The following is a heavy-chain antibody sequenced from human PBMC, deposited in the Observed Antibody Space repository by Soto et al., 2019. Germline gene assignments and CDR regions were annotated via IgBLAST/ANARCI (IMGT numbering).Heavy chain of an antibody. D-gene: IGHD3-10*01. J-gene: IGHJ5*02. CDR3: ARGTMENNWFDP. CDR1: GGSISSYY. CDR2: IYYSGST. V-gene: IGHV4-59*01. Sequence: SETLSLTCTVSGGSISSYYWGWIRQPPGKGLEWIGYIYYSGSTNYNPSLKSRVTISVDTSKNQFSLKLSSVTAADTAVYYCARGTMENNWFDPWGQGTLVTVSS.